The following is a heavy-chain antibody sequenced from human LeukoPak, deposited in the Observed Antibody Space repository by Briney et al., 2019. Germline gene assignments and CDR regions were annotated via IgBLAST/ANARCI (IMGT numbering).Heavy chain of an antibody. V-gene: IGHV3-7*01. D-gene: IGHD2-15*01. J-gene: IGHJ3*02. Sequence: GGSLRLSCAASGFTFSSYWMRWARQAPGKGLEWVANIKQDGSEKYYVGSVKGRFTITRDNAQNSLYLQLNGLRTEDTAVYYCARGSGDSCDWHADFDIWGQGTMVTVSS. CDR3: ARGSGDSCDWHADFDI. CDR1: GFTFSSYW. CDR2: IKQDGSEK.